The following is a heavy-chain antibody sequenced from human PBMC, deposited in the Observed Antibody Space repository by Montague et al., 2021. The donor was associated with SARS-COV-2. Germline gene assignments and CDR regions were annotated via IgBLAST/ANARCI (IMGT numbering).Heavy chain of an antibody. CDR2: IYYSGRT. Sequence: SETLSLTCSASGGSITNYYWNWIRQPPGKGLEWIGYIYYSGRTTYSYYLTRRVPMSVDTSKNQMSLKLTSVTAADTAVYYCARGCLSYFGAGSHCYGMDVWGQGTTVTVSS. J-gene: IGHJ6*02. D-gene: IGHD3-10*01. CDR1: GGSITNYY. V-gene: IGHV4-59*01. CDR3: ARGCLSYFGAGSHCYGMDV.